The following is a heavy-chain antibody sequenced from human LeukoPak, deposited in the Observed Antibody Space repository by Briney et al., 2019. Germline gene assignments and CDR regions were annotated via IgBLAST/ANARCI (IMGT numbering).Heavy chain of an antibody. CDR2: INSDGRSI. J-gene: IGHJ4*02. CDR1: GFTFGNYW. D-gene: IGHD5-18*01. V-gene: IGHV3-74*01. CDR3: ARVRYSYGYDW. Sequence: GGSLRLSCAASGFTFGNYWMHWVRQAPGKGLVWVSRINSDGRSISYADSVKGRFTISRDNAKNTLYVQMNSLRAEDTAVYYCARVRYSYGYDWWGQGTLVTVSS.